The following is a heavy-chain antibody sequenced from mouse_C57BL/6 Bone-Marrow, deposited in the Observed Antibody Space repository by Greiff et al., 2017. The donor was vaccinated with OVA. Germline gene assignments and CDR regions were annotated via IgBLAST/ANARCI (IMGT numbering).Heavy chain of an antibody. CDR3: ARRRFEAYDYHWYFDV. Sequence: QVQLQQPGAELVRPGSSVKLSCKASGYTFTSYWLDWVKQRPGQGLEWIGNIYPSDSETHYNQKFKDKATLTVDKSSSTAYMQLSSLTSEDSAVYYCARRRFEAYDYHWYFDVWGTGTTVTVSS. J-gene: IGHJ1*03. D-gene: IGHD2-4*01. CDR1: GYTFTSYW. CDR2: IYPSDSET. V-gene: IGHV1-61*01.